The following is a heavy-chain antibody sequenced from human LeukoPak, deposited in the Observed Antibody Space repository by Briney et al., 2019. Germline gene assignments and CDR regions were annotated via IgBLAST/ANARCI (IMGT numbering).Heavy chain of an antibody. V-gene: IGHV5-10-1*01. CDR3: ARLYCSGGSCYQDDY. CDR2: IDPSDCYT. Sequence: GESLKISCKGSGYGFTSYWISWGRQMPGKGGGWMGRIDPSDCYTNYSPSFQGHVTISADKSISTAYLQWSSLKASDTAMYYCARLYCSGGSCYQDDYWGQGTLVTVSS. D-gene: IGHD2-15*01. J-gene: IGHJ4*02. CDR1: GYGFTSYW.